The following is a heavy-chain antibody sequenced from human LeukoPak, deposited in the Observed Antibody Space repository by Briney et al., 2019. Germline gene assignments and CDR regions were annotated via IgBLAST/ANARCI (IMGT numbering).Heavy chain of an antibody. CDR3: ARDGDSSGYYQYYFDY. D-gene: IGHD3-22*01. V-gene: IGHV3-30-3*01. CDR1: GFTFSSYA. Sequence: GRSLRVSCAASGFTFSSYAMHWVRQAPGKGLEWVAVISYDGSNKYYADSVKGRFTISRDNSKNTLYLQMNSLRAEDTAVYYCARDGDSSGYYQYYFDYWGQGTLVTVSS. J-gene: IGHJ4*02. CDR2: ISYDGSNK.